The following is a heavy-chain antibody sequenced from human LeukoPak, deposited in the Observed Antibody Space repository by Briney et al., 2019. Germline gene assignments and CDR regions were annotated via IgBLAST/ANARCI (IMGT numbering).Heavy chain of an antibody. J-gene: IGHJ3*02. Sequence: GGSLRLSCAASGFTFSSYAMHWVRQAPGKGLEWVAVISYDGSNKYYADSVKGRFTISRDNSKNTLYLQMNSLRAEDTAVYYCASSGYSSGWYSVGAFDIWGQGTVVTVSS. V-gene: IGHV3-30-3*01. D-gene: IGHD6-19*01. CDR3: ASSGYSSGWYSVGAFDI. CDR2: ISYDGSNK. CDR1: GFTFSSYA.